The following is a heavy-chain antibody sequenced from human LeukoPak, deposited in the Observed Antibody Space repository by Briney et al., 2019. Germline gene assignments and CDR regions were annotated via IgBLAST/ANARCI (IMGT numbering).Heavy chain of an antibody. D-gene: IGHD5-18*01. Sequence: PSETLSLTCTVSGGSISSGSYYWSWTRQPAGKGLEWIGRIYTSGSTNYNPSLRSRVTISVDTSKNQFSLKLSSVTAADTAVYYCARGYSYGYSYWGQGTLVTVSS. V-gene: IGHV4-61*02. J-gene: IGHJ4*02. CDR1: GGSISSGSYY. CDR2: IYTSGST. CDR3: ARGYSYGYSY.